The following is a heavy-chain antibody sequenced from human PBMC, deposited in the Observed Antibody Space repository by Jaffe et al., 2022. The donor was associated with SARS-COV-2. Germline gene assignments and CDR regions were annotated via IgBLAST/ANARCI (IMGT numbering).Heavy chain of an antibody. CDR3: TTDPNYQPGIVATIRGF. J-gene: IGHJ4*02. CDR2: IKSPGGAT. V-gene: IGHV3-15*01. D-gene: IGHD5-12*01. Sequence: EVQLVESGGGLVKPGESLRVTCVASGFTFSNAWMSWVRQAPGKGLEWLGRIKSPGGATDYAAPVKGRFTISRDDSKSTLYLQLYSLKTEDTAVYYCTTDPNYQPGIVATIRGFWGQGTLVTVSS. CDR1: GFTFSNAW.